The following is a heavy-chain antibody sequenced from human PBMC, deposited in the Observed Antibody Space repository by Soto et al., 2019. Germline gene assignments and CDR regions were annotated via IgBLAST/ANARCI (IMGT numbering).Heavy chain of an antibody. CDR3: ASPVCGSCYAGGRNWFDL. D-gene: IGHD2-15*01. Sequence: SETLSLTCTVSGDSISSSSYYWGWLRQPPGKGLEWIANIYYSGSTYYNPSLKSRVTISVDTSKNQFSLKLNSVTAADTAVYYCASPVCGSCYAGGRNWFDLWGQGTLVTVSS. J-gene: IGHJ5*02. CDR1: GDSISSSSYY. V-gene: IGHV4-39*01. CDR2: IYYSGST.